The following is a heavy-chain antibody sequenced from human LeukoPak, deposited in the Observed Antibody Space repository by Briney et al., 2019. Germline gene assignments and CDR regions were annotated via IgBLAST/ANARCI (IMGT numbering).Heavy chain of an antibody. D-gene: IGHD3-3*01. CDR3: ARDLEWLYPGGAFDI. CDR2: TNPNSGGT. Sequence: GASVKVSCKASGYTFTGYYMHWVRQAPGQGLEWMGWTNPNSGGTNYAQKFQGRVTMTRDTSISTAYMELSRLRSDDTAVYYCARDLEWLYPGGAFDIWGQGTMVTVSS. CDR1: GYTFTGYY. J-gene: IGHJ3*02. V-gene: IGHV1-2*02.